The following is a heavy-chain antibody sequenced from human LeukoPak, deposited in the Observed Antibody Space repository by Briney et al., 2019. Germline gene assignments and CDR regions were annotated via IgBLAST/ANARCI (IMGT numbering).Heavy chain of an antibody. V-gene: IGHV1-46*01. Sequence: GASVNVSCKASGYTFTSYYMHWVRQAPGQGLEWMGMINPSGGNTSYAQKFQGRVTMTRDTSTSTVYMELRSLRSDDTAVYYCARDQTFDWFDYWGQGTLVTVSS. CDR3: ARDQTFDWFDY. CDR1: GYTFTSYY. J-gene: IGHJ4*02. CDR2: INPSGGNT. D-gene: IGHD3-9*01.